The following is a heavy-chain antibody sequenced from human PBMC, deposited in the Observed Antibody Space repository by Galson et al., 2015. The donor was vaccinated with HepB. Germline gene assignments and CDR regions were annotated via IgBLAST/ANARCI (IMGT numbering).Heavy chain of an antibody. J-gene: IGHJ6*02. CDR2: IIPIFGTA. CDR3: AREVAANSAYYYYGMDV. D-gene: IGHD6-19*01. V-gene: IGHV1-69*13. CDR1: GGTFSSYA. Sequence: SVEVSCKASGGTFSSYAISWVRQAPGQGLEWMGGIIPIFGTANYAQKFQDRVTITADESTSTAYMELGSLRSGDTAVYYCAREVAANSAYYYYGMDVWGQGTTVTVSS.